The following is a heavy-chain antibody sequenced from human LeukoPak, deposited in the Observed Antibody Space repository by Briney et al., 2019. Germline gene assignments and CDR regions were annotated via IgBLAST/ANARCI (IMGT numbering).Heavy chain of an antibody. J-gene: IGHJ4*02. CDR2: VGVTGDT. CDR3: AKGSYCSSISCQCYYHS. V-gene: IGHV3-23*01. CDR1: GFTFSSFD. D-gene: IGHD2-2*01. Sequence: GGCLRLSCAASGFTFSSFDMRWVRQAPGKGLEWVSSVGVTGDTFYADSVKGRFTISRDNSKNTLHLQMSSLSTEDTAVYYCAKGSYCSSISCQCYYHSWGQGTLVTVSP.